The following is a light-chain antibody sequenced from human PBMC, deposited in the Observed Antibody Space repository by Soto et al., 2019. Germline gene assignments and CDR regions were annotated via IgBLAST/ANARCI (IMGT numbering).Light chain of an antibody. Sequence: ELVLTQSPGTLSLSPGGRATLSCRASQSVSSRYLVWYQQNPGQAPRLLIYGASNRATGIPDRFSGSGSGTDFTLTISRLEPEDFAVYYCQQYGSSPSLTFGGGTKVDIK. CDR1: QSVSSRY. J-gene: IGKJ4*01. CDR2: GAS. V-gene: IGKV3-20*01. CDR3: QQYGSSPSLT.